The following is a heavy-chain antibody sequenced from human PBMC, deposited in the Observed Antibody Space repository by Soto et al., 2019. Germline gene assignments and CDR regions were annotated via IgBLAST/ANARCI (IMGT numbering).Heavy chain of an antibody. V-gene: IGHV1-2*02. CDR1: GYTFSDYY. CDR2: INANSGGT. J-gene: IGHJ6*02. CDR3: GKWLRGNYYYGMDV. D-gene: IGHD5-12*01. Sequence: QVQLVQSGAEVKKPGASVKVSCKASGYTFSDYYMHWVRQAPGQGLEWMGWINANSGGTNYPQKFQGRVTMTRDTSISTAYMELSSLRSEDTAVYYCGKWLRGNYYYGMDVWGQGTTVTVSS.